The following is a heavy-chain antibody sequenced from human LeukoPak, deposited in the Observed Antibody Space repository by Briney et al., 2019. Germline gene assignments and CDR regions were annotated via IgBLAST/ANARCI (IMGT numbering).Heavy chain of an antibody. CDR1: GFTFSTYD. CDR2: IGRAGDT. CDR3: ARWRWQQSEFDL. V-gene: IGHV3-13*01. D-gene: IGHD5-24*01. J-gene: IGHJ4*02. Sequence: GGSLRLSCAASGFTFSTYDMQWFRQSPGKGLEWVSLIGRAGDTHYPDSVRGRFTVSRENARNSVYLQMNSLRVEDTAMYYCARWRWQQSEFDLWGQGTLVTVSS.